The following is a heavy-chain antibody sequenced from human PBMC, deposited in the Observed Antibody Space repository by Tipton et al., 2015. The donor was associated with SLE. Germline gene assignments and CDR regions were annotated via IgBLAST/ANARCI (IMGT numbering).Heavy chain of an antibody. CDR1: EFTFSNYW. CDR2: VKQDGSEK. CDR3: ARDCGIARVLYYYCYMDV. Sequence: SLRLSCAASEFTFSNYWMSWVRQAPGKGLEWVANVKQDGSEKYYVDSVKGRFTITRDNAKKSLYLQMNSLRAEDTAVYFCARDCGIARVLYYYCYMDVWGKGTAVTVSS. J-gene: IGHJ6*03. V-gene: IGHV3-7*01. D-gene: IGHD6-13*01.